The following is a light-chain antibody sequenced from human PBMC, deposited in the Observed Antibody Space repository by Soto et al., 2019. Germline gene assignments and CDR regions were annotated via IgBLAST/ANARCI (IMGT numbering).Light chain of an antibody. Sequence: QSVLTQPASVSGSPGQSITISCTGTSSDVGDNNYVSWYQQHPGKAPKLMMYDVSDRPSGVSTRFSGSKSGNTASLTISGLQAEDEADYYCTSYTTSAIVFGGGTKLTVL. CDR1: SSDVGDNNY. J-gene: IGLJ2*01. CDR3: TSYTTSAIV. CDR2: DVS. V-gene: IGLV2-14*03.